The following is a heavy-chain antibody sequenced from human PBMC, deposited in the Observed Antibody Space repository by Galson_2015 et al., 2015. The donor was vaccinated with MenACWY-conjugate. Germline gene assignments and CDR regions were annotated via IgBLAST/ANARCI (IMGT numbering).Heavy chain of an antibody. CDR3: AKMRANAGGVGRDYFDY. CDR1: GFIVSSNY. CDR2: LYSDGTT. J-gene: IGHJ4*02. D-gene: IGHD2-8*02. Sequence: SLRLSCAASGFIVSSNYMSWVRQAPGKGLEWVSVLYSDGTTYYADSVKGRFTVSRDNAKNTLYLQMNSLKVEDTAVYYCAKMRANAGGVGRDYFDYWGQGALVPISP. V-gene: IGHV3-53*01.